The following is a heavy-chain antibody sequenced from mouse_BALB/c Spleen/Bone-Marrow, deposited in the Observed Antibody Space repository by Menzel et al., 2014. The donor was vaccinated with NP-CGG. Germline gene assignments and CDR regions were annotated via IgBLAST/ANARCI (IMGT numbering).Heavy chain of an antibody. J-gene: IGHJ2*01. V-gene: IGHV3-8*02. CDR1: GDSITSGY. CDR3: ATYDGYCFDY. CDR2: ISYSGNT. Sequence: EVQRVESGPSLVKPSQTLSLTCSVTGDSITSGYWNWIRKFPGNKLEYMGYISYSGNTYYNPSLRSRNSITRDTSKNQYYLQLNSVTTEDTATYYCATYDGYCFDYWGQGTTLTVSS. D-gene: IGHD2-3*01.